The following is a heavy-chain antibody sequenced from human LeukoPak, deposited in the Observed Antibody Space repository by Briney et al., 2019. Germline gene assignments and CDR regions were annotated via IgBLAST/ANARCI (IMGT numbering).Heavy chain of an antibody. D-gene: IGHD3-22*01. V-gene: IGHV3-30*18. Sequence: GGSLRLSCAASGFTFSSYGMHWVRQAPGKGLEWVAVISYDGSNKYYADSVKGRFTISRDNSKNTLYLQMNSLRAEDTAVYYCAKDLGDSSFYWGQGTLVTVSS. J-gene: IGHJ4*02. CDR2: ISYDGSNK. CDR1: GFTFSSYG. CDR3: AKDLGDSSFY.